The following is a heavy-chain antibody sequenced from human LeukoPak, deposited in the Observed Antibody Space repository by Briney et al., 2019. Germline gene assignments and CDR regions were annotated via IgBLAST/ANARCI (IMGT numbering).Heavy chain of an antibody. Sequence: GSSVKVSCKASGGIFSSYAISWVRQAPGQGLEWMGGIIPIFGTANYAQKFQGRVTITADKSTSTAYMELSSLRSEDTAVYYCARGDDYGDYTERGTYYYYYMDVWGKGTTVTVSS. V-gene: IGHV1-69*06. J-gene: IGHJ6*03. D-gene: IGHD4-17*01. CDR2: IIPIFGTA. CDR1: GGIFSSYA. CDR3: ARGDDYGDYTERGTYYYYYMDV.